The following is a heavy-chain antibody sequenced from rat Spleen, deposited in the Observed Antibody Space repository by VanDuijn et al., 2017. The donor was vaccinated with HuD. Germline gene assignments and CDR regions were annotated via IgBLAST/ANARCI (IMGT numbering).Heavy chain of an antibody. V-gene: IGHV5-7*01. Sequence: EVQLVESGGGLVQPGRSMKLSCAASGLSFSNYDMAWVRQAPTQSLEWVASISYDCTANYYRDSVKGRFTISRDNAKSTLYLQMDSLRSEDTATYYCARHAYYDGYYHWYFDFWGPGTMVTVSS. J-gene: IGHJ1*01. CDR3: ARHAYYDGYYHWYFDF. CDR1: GLSFSNYD. CDR2: ISYDCTAN. D-gene: IGHD1-12*03.